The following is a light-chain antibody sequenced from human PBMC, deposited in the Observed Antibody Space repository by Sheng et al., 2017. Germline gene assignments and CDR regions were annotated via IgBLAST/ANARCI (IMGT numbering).Light chain of an antibody. V-gene: IGKV3-20*01. CDR2: AAS. CDR1: QIVDSTY. Sequence: IVLTQSPGTLSLSPGERATLSCRASQIVDSTYSAWYQQKPGQSPRLLIYAASRRFSGIPDRFSGSGSGTDFTLTITKVEPEDSAVYYCQQFDSVPRTFGQGTKVEIK. CDR3: QQFDSVPRT. J-gene: IGKJ1*01.